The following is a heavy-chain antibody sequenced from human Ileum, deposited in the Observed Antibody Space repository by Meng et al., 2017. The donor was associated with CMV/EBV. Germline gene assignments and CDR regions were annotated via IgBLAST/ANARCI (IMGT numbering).Heavy chain of an antibody. Sequence: QGQLQQGGAGLLKPSETLSLTCAVYGGSFSGYYWSWIRQPPGKGLEWIGEINHSGSTNYNPSLKSRVTISVDTSKNQFFLKLSSVTAADTAVYYCARGVAGGPFDYWGQGTLVTVSS. CDR1: GGSFSGYY. V-gene: IGHV4-34*01. CDR2: INHSGST. CDR3: ARGVAGGPFDY. J-gene: IGHJ4*02. D-gene: IGHD2-15*01.